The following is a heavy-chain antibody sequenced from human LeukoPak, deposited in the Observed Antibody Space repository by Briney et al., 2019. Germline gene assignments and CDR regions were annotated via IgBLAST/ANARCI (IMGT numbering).Heavy chain of an antibody. J-gene: IGHJ4*02. CDR2: FAASGNS. CDR3: ARGFRGASFDY. CDR1: GDSISSDDYY. V-gene: IGHV4-61*02. D-gene: IGHD1-26*01. Sequence: SETLSLTCTVSGDSISSDDYYWSWIRQPAGKGLEWIGRFAASGNSNYNPSLKSRLTISVDTSKNQFSLKLSAVTAADTAVYYCARGFRGASFDYWGQGTLVTVSS.